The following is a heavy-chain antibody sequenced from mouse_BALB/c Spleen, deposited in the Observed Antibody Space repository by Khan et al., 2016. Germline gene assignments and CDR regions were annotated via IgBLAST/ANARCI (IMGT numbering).Heavy chain of an antibody. Sequence: QVQLKESGAELVRPGTSVKVSCKASGYAFTNYLIEWVKQRPGQGLEWIGVINPGSGGTNYNEKFKGKATLTADKSSSTAYMQLSSLTSDDSAVYFCARGYEGFAYWGQGTLVTVSA. CDR1: GYAFTNYL. J-gene: IGHJ3*01. CDR3: ARGYEGFAY. D-gene: IGHD2-14*01. CDR2: INPGSGGT. V-gene: IGHV1-54*01.